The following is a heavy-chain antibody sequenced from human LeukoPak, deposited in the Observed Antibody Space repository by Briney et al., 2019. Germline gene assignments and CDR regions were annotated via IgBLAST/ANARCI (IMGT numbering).Heavy chain of an antibody. V-gene: IGHV4-59*01. D-gene: IGHD2-21*02. CDR3: ASSYCGGDCYSYFDY. Sequence: PSETLSLTCTVSGGSISSYYWSWIRQPLGKGLEWIGYIYYSGSTNYNPSLKSRVTISVDTSKNQFSLKLSSVTAADTAVYYCASSYCGGDCYSYFDYWGQGTLVTVSS. J-gene: IGHJ4*02. CDR1: GGSISSYY. CDR2: IYYSGST.